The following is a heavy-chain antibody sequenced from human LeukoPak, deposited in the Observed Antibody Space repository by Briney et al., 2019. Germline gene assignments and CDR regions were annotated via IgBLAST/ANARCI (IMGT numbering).Heavy chain of an antibody. V-gene: IGHV4-39*01. CDR2: IYYSGST. J-gene: IGHJ6*03. D-gene: IGHD2-15*01. CDR3: ASFPKRAAVCYYYMDV. Sequence: KPSETLSLTCTVSGGSISSSSYYWGWIRQPPGKGLEWIGSIYYSGSTYYNPSLKSRVTISVDTSKNQFSLKLSSVTAADTAVYYCASFPKRAAVCYYYMDVWGKGTTVTVSS. CDR1: GGSISSSSYY.